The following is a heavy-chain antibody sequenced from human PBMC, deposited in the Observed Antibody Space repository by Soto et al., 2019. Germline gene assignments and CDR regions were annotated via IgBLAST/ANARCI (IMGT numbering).Heavy chain of an antibody. J-gene: IGHJ6*02. CDR1: GCSIIWHY. Sequence: SATLSLTCTVPGCSIIWHYCSWIRQPPGKGLEWIGYMYNTGSTVYNPSFKSRVTISVDTSKNQFSLKLNSVTAADTAVYYCARDLWGYCGTDCYPLDVWGQGTTVT. CDR2: MYNTGST. CDR3: ARDLWGYCGTDCYPLDV. V-gene: IGHV4-59*11. D-gene: IGHD2-21*02.